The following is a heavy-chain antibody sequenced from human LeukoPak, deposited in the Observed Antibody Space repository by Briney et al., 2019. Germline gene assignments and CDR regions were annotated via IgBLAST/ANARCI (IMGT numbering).Heavy chain of an antibody. CDR3: AKSLIPDYYDSSGYYSDY. CDR1: GGSFSGYY. Sequence: ETLSLTCAVYGGSFSGYYWSWVRQAPGKGLEWVSAISGSGGSTYYADSVKGRFTISRDNSKNTLYLQMNSLRAEDTAVYYCAKSLIPDYYDSSGYYSDYWGQGTLVTVSS. V-gene: IGHV3-23*01. CDR2: ISGSGGST. J-gene: IGHJ4*02. D-gene: IGHD3-22*01.